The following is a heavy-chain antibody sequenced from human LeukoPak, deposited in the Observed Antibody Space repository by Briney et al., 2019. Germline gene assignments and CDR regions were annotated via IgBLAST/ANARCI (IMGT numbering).Heavy chain of an antibody. Sequence: ASVKVSCKASGGTFSSYAISWVRQAPGQGLEWMGRIIPIFGTANYAQKFQGRVTITTDESTSTAYMELSSMRSEDTAVYYCARDIPKSPYDSSGYYLDYWGQGTLVTVSS. CDR2: IIPIFGTA. D-gene: IGHD3-22*01. V-gene: IGHV1-69*05. J-gene: IGHJ4*02. CDR3: ARDIPKSPYDSSGYYLDY. CDR1: GGTFSSYA.